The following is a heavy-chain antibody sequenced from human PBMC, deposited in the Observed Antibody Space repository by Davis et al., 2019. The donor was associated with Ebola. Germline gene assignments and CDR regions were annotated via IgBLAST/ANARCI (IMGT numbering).Heavy chain of an antibody. CDR1: GFTFISYS. Sequence: GESLKISCAVSGFTFISYSMNWVRQAPGKGLEWVSSISSSGAVRYYADSVKGRFTISRDNAKNSLSLQMNSLRAEDTAVYYCAKVQYSNYVTFDYWGQGTLVTVSS. J-gene: IGHJ5*01. D-gene: IGHD4-11*01. CDR2: ISSSGAVR. CDR3: AKVQYSNYVTFDY. V-gene: IGHV3-21*04.